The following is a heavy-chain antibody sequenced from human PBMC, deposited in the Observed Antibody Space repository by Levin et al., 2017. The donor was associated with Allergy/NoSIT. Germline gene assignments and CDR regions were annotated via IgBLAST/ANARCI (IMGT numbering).Heavy chain of an antibody. CDR3: GRDGLRWFGESEGGWYFDL. CDR2: ISYDGSNK. V-gene: IGHV3-30-3*01. J-gene: IGHJ2*01. D-gene: IGHD3-10*01. Sequence: AGGSLRLSCAASGFTFSSYAMHWVRQAPGKGLEWVAVISYDGSNKYYADSVKGRFTISRDNSKNTLYLQMNSLRAEETAVYYGGRDGLRWFGESEGGWYFDLWGRGTLVTVSS. CDR1: GFTFSSYA.